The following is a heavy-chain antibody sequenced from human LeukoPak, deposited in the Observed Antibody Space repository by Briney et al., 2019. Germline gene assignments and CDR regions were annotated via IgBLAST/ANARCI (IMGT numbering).Heavy chain of an antibody. D-gene: IGHD3-3*01. CDR3: ARVLGFWSGYYIDY. CDR1: GGSFSGYY. J-gene: IGHJ4*02. V-gene: IGHV4-34*01. Sequence: PSETLSLXCAVYGGSFSGYYWSWIRQPPGKGLESIGEINHSGSTNYNPSLKSRVTISVDTSKNQFSLKLSSVTAADTAVYYCARVLGFWSGYYIDYWGQGTLVTVSS. CDR2: INHSGST.